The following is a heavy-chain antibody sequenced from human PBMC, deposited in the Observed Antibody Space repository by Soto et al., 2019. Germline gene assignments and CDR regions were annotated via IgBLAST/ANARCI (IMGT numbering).Heavy chain of an antibody. CDR1: GCSFTSYW. CDR3: ARQGYMDSSRPGFDY. J-gene: IGHJ4*02. D-gene: IGHD2-2*02. CDR2: IYPGDSDT. Sequence: GESLKISCNGSGCSFTSYWIGWVRQMPGKGLEWMGIIYPGDSDTRYSPSFQGQVTITADKSISTAYLQWSSLKASDTAMYYCARQGYMDSSRPGFDYWGQGTLVTVS. V-gene: IGHV5-51*01.